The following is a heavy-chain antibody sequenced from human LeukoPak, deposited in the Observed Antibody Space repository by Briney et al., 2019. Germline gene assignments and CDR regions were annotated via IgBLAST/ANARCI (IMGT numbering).Heavy chain of an antibody. J-gene: IGHJ6*03. CDR2: IYYTGNT. V-gene: IGHV4-39*01. Sequence: SETLSLTCTVSVVSISSSSYYWGWIRQPPGKGLEWIGNIYYTGNTYYNPSLKSRVTISVDTSKNQFSLKLNSVTAADTAVYYCARRSSYYYYMDVWGKGTTVTVSS. CDR1: VVSISSSSYY. CDR3: ARRSSYYYYMDV.